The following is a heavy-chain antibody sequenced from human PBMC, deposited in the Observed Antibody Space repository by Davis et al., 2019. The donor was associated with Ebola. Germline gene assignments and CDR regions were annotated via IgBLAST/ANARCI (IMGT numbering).Heavy chain of an antibody. CDR3: VKDTSSIWFDV. D-gene: IGHD6-13*01. V-gene: IGHV3-23*01. CDR2: LGLSADT. J-gene: IGHJ3*01. CDR1: GFIFRNYV. Sequence: GESLKISCETSGFIFRNYVMSWVRQAPGKGLEWVSTLGLSADTYYADSVKGRFTISRDNSKNTLHLQMNSLRVEDTAIYYCVKDTSSIWFDVWGQGTTVTVSS.